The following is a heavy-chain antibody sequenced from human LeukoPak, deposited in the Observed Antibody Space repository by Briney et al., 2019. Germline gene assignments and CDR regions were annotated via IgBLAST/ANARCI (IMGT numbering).Heavy chain of an antibody. CDR1: GFTFGDYV. D-gene: IGHD4-23*01. V-gene: IGHV3-49*04. CDR3: SRTVTRFGVLFDY. CDR2: IRSAGYGETA. Sequence: QPGRSLRLSCKTSGFTFGDYVMSWVRQAPGKGLEWVGFIRSAGYGETAEYAASVKERFTISRDDSKSIAYLQMNSLKSEDTAVYYCSRTVTRFGVLFDYCGQGTLVTVSS. J-gene: IGHJ4*02.